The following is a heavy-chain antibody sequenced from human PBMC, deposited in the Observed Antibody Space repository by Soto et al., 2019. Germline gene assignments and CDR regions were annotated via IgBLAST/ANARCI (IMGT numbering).Heavy chain of an antibody. Sequence: SETLSLTCTPPADPTSHHHWNWVRQAPGKQLDWIGFISYSGATYYNPCLWGRVTISSDRSNRQFSLKLSCVTAADTAIYYCATRPDHAKTGYWGQGTLVTVSS. CDR1: ADPTSHHH. V-gene: IGHV4-59*11. CDR2: ISYSGAT. CDR3: ATRPDHAKTGY. J-gene: IGHJ4*02.